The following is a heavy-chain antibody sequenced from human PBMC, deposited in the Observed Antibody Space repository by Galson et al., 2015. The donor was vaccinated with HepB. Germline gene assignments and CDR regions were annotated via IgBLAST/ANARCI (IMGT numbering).Heavy chain of an antibody. D-gene: IGHD1-26*01. V-gene: IGHV1-69*04. Sequence: SVKVSCKASGGTFSSYSISWVRQAPGQGLEWMGRIIPILGRANYAQKFQVRVTITADKSTNTSYMEMSSLRSEDTAVYYCARDGWSGNYFDGAFDMWGQGTMVTVSS. CDR3: ARDGWSGNYFDGAFDM. J-gene: IGHJ3*02. CDR1: GGTFSSYS. CDR2: IIPILGRA.